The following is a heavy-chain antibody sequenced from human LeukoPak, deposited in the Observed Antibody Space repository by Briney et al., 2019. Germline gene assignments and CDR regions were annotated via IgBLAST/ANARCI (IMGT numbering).Heavy chain of an antibody. Sequence: GGSLRLSCAASGFTFSTYAMSWVRQAPGKGLEWVAFIRYDGSNKYYADSVKGRFTISRDNSKNTLYLQMNSLRAEDTAVYYCAKDRTTEFDYWGQGTLVTVSS. CDR2: IRYDGSNK. D-gene: IGHD1-7*01. CDR1: GFTFSTYA. V-gene: IGHV3-30*02. CDR3: AKDRTTEFDY. J-gene: IGHJ4*02.